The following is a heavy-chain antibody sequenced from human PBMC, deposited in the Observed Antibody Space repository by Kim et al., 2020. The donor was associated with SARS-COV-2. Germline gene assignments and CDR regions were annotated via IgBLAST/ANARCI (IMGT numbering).Heavy chain of an antibody. CDR3: ATLDSSGYYKEYYFDY. J-gene: IGHJ4*02. V-gene: IGHV1-24*01. Sequence: ASVKVSCKVSGYTLTELSMSWVRQAPGKGLEWMGGFNPKDGEANYAQKFQGRVTMTEDTSTDTVYMELSSLRSEDTAVYYCATLDSSGYYKEYYFDYWGQGTLVTVSS. CDR1: GYTLTELS. CDR2: FNPKDGEA. D-gene: IGHD3-22*01.